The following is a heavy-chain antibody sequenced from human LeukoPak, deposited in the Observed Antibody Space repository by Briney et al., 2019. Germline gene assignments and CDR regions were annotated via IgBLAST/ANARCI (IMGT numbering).Heavy chain of an antibody. D-gene: IGHD1-26*01. V-gene: IGHV3-23*01. CDR2: ISGSGGST. Sequence: GGSLRLSCAASGFTFSSYAMSWVRQAPGKGLEWVSAISGSGGSTYYADSVKGRFTISRDNAKNSLFLQMNSLRAEDAAVYYCAGARTYYYAMDVWGQGTTVTVSS. CDR1: GFTFSSYA. J-gene: IGHJ6*02. CDR3: AGARTYYYAMDV.